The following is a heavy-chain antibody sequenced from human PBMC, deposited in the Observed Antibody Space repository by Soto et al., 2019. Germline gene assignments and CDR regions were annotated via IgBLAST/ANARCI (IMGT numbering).Heavy chain of an antibody. CDR2: INPNSGGT. CDR3: AREGLIAAAGYGMDV. J-gene: IGHJ6*02. CDR1: GYTFTGYY. Sequence: ASVKVSCKASGYTFTGYYMHWVRQAPGQGLEWMGWINPNSGGTNYAQKFQGWVTMTRDTSISTAYMELSRLRSDDTAVYYCAREGLIAAAGYGMDVWGQGTTVTVSS. V-gene: IGHV1-2*04. D-gene: IGHD6-13*01.